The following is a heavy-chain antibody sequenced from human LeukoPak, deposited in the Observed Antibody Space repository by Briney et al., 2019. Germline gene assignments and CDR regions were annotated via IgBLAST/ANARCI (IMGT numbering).Heavy chain of an antibody. D-gene: IGHD5-12*01. CDR1: GFTFSDYY. J-gene: IGHJ4*02. Sequence: GGSLRLSCAASGFTFSDYYMSWIRQAPGKGLEWVSSISSSSSYIYYADSVKGRFTISRDNAKNSLYLQMNSLRAEDTAVYYCARGSGYERYFDYWGQGTLVTVSS. CDR3: ARGSGYERYFDY. CDR2: ISSSSSYI. V-gene: IGHV3-11*06.